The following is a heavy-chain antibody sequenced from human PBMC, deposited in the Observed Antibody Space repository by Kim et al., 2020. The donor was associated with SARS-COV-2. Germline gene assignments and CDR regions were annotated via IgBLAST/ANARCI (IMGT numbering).Heavy chain of an antibody. Sequence: SETLSLTCTVSGGSISSYYWSWIRQPPGKGLEWIGYIYYSGSTNYNPSLKSRVTISVDTSKNQFSLKLSSVTAADTAVYYCARLLSSQTYYDFWSGYYEARMDVWRPGTTVTVSS. CDR2: IYYSGST. CDR1: GGSISSYY. J-gene: IGHJ6*02. V-gene: IGHV4-59*08. CDR3: ARLLSSQTYYDFWSGYYEARMDV. D-gene: IGHD3-3*01.